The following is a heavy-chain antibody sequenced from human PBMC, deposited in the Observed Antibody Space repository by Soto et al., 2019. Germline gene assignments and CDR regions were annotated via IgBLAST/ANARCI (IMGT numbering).Heavy chain of an antibody. J-gene: IGHJ4*02. V-gene: IGHV3-23*01. Sequence: EVQLLESGGGLVQPGGSLRLSCAASGFTFSNYAMSWVRQAPGKGLEWVSSISSSGGSTYYADSVKGRFTISRDNSKNTLYLQMNSLRAEDTAVYYCAKESGRDGYNVDYWGQGTLVTVSS. CDR1: GFTFSNYA. CDR3: AKESGRDGYNVDY. CDR2: ISSSGGST. D-gene: IGHD5-12*01.